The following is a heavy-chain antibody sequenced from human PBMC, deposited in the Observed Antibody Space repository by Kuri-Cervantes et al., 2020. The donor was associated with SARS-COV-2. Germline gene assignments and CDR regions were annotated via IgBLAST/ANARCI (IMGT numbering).Heavy chain of an antibody. CDR2: VNHSGST. V-gene: IGHV4-34*01. CDR1: GESFSGYY. D-gene: IGHD3-22*01. CDR3: ARESYYDSSGYYYGWFDP. Sequence: SETLSLTCAFYGESFSGYYWNWIRQAPGKGLEWIGEVNHSGSTNYNPSLKSRVTISVDTSSKQFSLHLGSVTAADTAVYYCARESYYDSSGYYYGWFDPWGQGTLVTVSS. J-gene: IGHJ5*02.